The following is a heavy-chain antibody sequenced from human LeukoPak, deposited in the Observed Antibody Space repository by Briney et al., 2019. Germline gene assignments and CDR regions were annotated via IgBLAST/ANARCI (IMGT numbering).Heavy chain of an antibody. Sequence: GGSLRLSCAASGFTFSSYWMSWVRQAPGKGLEWVANIKQDGSEKYYVDSVKGRFTISRDNAKNSLYLQMNSLRAEDTAVYYCAKTRPLDSSSWSHGDYWGQGTLVTVSS. CDR3: AKTRPLDSSSWSHGDY. J-gene: IGHJ4*02. V-gene: IGHV3-7*03. CDR1: GFTFSSYW. CDR2: IKQDGSEK. D-gene: IGHD6-13*01.